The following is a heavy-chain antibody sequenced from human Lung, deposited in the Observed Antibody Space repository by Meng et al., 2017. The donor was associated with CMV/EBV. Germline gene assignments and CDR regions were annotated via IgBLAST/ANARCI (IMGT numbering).Heavy chain of an antibody. V-gene: IGHV1-69*04. Sequence: SVXVSXXASGGTFSSYTISWVRQAPGQGLEWMGRIIPILGIANYAQKFQGRVTITADKSTSTAYMELSSLRSEDTAVYYGARDCSSTSCYSPALYGMDVWGQGTTVXVSS. CDR1: GGTFSSYT. D-gene: IGHD2-2*01. CDR2: IIPILGIA. J-gene: IGHJ6*02. CDR3: ARDCSSTSCYSPALYGMDV.